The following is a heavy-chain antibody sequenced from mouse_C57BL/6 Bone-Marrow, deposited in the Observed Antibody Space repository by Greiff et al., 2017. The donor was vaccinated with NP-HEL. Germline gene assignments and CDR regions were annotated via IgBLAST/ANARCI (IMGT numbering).Heavy chain of an antibody. Sequence: QVQLKESGAELVKPGASVKLSCKASGYTFTEYTIHWVKQRSGQGLEWIGWFYPGSGSIKYNEKFKDKATLTADKSSSTVYMGLSRLTSEDSAVYFCARHEERGSTYWYFDVWGTGTTVTVSS. CDR1: GYTFTEYT. D-gene: IGHD1-1*01. J-gene: IGHJ1*03. CDR2: FYPGSGSI. CDR3: ARHEERGSTYWYFDV. V-gene: IGHV1-62-2*01.